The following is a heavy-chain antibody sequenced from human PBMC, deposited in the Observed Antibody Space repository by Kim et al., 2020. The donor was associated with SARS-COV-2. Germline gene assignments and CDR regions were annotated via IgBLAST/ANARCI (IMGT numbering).Heavy chain of an antibody. CDR3: AKGEYSSSSDDYYYYYGMDV. CDR1: GFPFSSYA. Sequence: GGSLRLSCAASGFPFSSYAMSWVRQAPGKGLEWVSAISGSGGSTYYADSVKGRFTISRDNSKNTLYLQMNSLRAEDTAVYYCAKGEYSSSSDDYYYYYGMDVWGQGTTVTVSS. J-gene: IGHJ6*02. CDR2: ISGSGGST. V-gene: IGHV3-23*01. D-gene: IGHD6-6*01.